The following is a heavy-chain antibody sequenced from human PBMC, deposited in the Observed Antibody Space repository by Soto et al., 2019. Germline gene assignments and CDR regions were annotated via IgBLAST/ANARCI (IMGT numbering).Heavy chain of an antibody. V-gene: IGHV3-30*18. CDR1: GFTFSSYG. J-gene: IGHJ4*02. CDR3: AKDLGEQWLYNSGVDY. D-gene: IGHD6-19*01. CDR2: ISYDGSNK. Sequence: GGSLRLSCAASGFTFSSYGMHWVRQAPGKGLEWVAVISYDGSNKYYADSVKGRFTISRDNSKNTLYLQMNSLRAEDTAVYYCAKDLGEQWLYNSGVDYWGQGTLVTVSS.